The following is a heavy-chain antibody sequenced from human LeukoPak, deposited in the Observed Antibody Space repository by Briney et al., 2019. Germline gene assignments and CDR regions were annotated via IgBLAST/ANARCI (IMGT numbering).Heavy chain of an antibody. J-gene: IGHJ4*02. CDR2: IKQDGSEK. V-gene: IGHV3-7*03. CDR1: GFTFRSYW. Sequence: GGSLRLSCAASGFTFRSYWMRWVRQAPGKGLEWVANIKQDGSEKNYVDSVKGRFTISRDNAKNSLYLQMNSLRAEDTAVYYCASGLELDYWGRGTLVTVSS. CDR3: ASGLELDY.